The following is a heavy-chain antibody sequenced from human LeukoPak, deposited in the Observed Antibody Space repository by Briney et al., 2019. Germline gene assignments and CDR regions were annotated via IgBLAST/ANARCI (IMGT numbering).Heavy chain of an antibody. J-gene: IGHJ2*01. CDR2: ISPNSGDT. CDR3: VRGLTTVATWLYL. Sequence: ASVKVSCKASGYTFTGYLMHWVRQAPGQGVEWMGWISPNSGDTKYAQNFQGRVTMTRDTSISTAYMEVSRLRSDDTAIYYCVRGLTTVATWLYLWGRGTLVTVSS. D-gene: IGHD4-17*01. CDR1: GYTFTGYL. V-gene: IGHV1-2*02.